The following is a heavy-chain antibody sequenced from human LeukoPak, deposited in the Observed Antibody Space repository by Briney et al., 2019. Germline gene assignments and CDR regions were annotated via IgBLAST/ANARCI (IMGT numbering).Heavy chain of an antibody. V-gene: IGHV3-23*01. CDR3: AREEGRWLQEAYFDY. CDR2: ISGSGGST. CDR1: GFTFSSYA. J-gene: IGHJ4*02. Sequence: GGSLRLSCAASGFTFSSYAMSWVRQAPGKGLEWVSAISGSGGSTYYADSVKGRFTISRDNSKNTLYLQMNSLRAEDTAVYYCAREEGRWLQEAYFDYWGQGTLVTVSS. D-gene: IGHD5-24*01.